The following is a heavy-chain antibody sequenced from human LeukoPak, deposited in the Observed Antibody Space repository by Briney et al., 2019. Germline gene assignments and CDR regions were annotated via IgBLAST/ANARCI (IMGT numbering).Heavy chain of an antibody. Sequence: SETLSLTCTVSGGSISSSSYYWGWIRQPPGKGLEWIGSIYYSGSTYYNPSLKSRVTISADTSKNQFSLKLSSVTAADTAVYYCARQKEYSSSISREKRDAFDIWGQGTMVTVSS. D-gene: IGHD6-6*01. CDR1: GGSISSSSYY. J-gene: IGHJ3*02. CDR2: IYYSGST. V-gene: IGHV4-39*01. CDR3: ARQKEYSSSISREKRDAFDI.